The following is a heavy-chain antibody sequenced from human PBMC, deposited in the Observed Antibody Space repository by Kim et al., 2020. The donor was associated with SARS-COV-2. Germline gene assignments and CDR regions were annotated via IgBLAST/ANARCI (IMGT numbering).Heavy chain of an antibody. Sequence: SETLSLTCTVSGGSISGYYWSWIRQPPGKGLEWIGYIYYSGSTNYNPSLKSRVTISVDTSKNQFSLKLSSVTAADTAVYYCARHYGSGRPYFDYWGEGTLVTVSS. J-gene: IGHJ4*02. D-gene: IGHD3-10*01. V-gene: IGHV4-59*08. CDR2: IYYSGST. CDR3: ARHYGSGRPYFDY. CDR1: GGSISGYY.